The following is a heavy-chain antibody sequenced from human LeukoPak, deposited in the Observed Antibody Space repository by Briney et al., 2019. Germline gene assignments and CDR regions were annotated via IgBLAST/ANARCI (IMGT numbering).Heavy chain of an antibody. J-gene: IGHJ4*02. D-gene: IGHD2-2*03. CDR1: GFTFDDYA. CDR3: EKDMKHGSPPAFAY. V-gene: IGHV3-43*02. Sequence: GGSLRLSCAASGFTFDDYAMHWVRQAPGKGLEWVSLISGDGGSTYYADSVKGRFTISRDNSKNSLYLQMNSLSTEDTALYYCEKDMKHGSPPAFAYWGQEPLVTVPS. CDR2: ISGDGGST.